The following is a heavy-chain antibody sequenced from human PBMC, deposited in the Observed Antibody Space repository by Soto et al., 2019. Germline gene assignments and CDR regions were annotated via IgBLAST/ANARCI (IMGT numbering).Heavy chain of an antibody. V-gene: IGHV1-18*04. Sequence: ASVKVSCKASGYTFTSYGISWVRQAPGQGLEWMGWISAYNGNTNYAQKLQGRVTMTTDTSTSTAYVELRSLRSDDTAVYYCARVGYCSSTSCYSDYWGQGTLVTVSS. J-gene: IGHJ4*02. CDR3: ARVGYCSSTSCYSDY. D-gene: IGHD2-2*01. CDR1: GYTFTSYG. CDR2: ISAYNGNT.